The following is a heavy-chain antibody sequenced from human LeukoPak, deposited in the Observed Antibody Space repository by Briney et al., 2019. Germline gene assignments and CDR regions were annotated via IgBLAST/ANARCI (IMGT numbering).Heavy chain of an antibody. V-gene: IGHV3-23*01. Sequence: GGSLRLSCAASGFTFSSYAMTWVRQAPGKGLEWVSAISGSGGTTYYADSVKGRFTISRDNSKNTLYLQRNSLRAADTAIYYCAKAHSYGFLGWLDPWGQGTLVTVSS. CDR2: ISGSGGTT. D-gene: IGHD5-18*01. CDR3: AKAHSYGFLGWLDP. J-gene: IGHJ5*02. CDR1: GFTFSSYA.